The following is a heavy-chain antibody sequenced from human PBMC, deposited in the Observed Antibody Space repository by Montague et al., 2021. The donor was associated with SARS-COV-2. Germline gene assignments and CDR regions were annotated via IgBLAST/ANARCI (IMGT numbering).Heavy chain of an antibody. J-gene: IGHJ6*02. CDR2: TYYRSMRYN. D-gene: IGHD1-1*01. Sequence: CAISGDSVPSNRATWNWVRQSPSRGREWLGRTYYRSMRYNDYAVSVRGRVTINPDTSKNQFSLQLNSVTPEDTAIYYCTSGREGNYNVMDVWGQGTTVTVSS. CDR1: GDSVPSNRAT. CDR3: TSGREGNYNVMDV. V-gene: IGHV6-1*01.